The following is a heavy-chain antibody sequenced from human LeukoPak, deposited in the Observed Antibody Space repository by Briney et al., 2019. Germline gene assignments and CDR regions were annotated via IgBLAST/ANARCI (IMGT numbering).Heavy chain of an antibody. V-gene: IGHV3-7*01. CDR1: GFTFSLYW. CDR3: AKLLWFGPNDAFDI. CDR2: INPDGSQK. J-gene: IGHJ3*02. Sequence: GGSLRLSCAASGFTFSLYWMTWVRQSPGKGLEWVADINPDGSQKYSVDSVKGRFTISRDNAKNSLVLQMNSLRAEDTAVYYCAKLLWFGPNDAFDIWGQGTMVTVSS. D-gene: IGHD3-10*01.